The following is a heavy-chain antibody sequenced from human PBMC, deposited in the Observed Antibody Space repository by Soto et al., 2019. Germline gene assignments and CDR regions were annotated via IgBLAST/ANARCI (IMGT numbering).Heavy chain of an antibody. Sequence: PSETLSLTCTVSGGSVSSGDYFWSWLRQSAGKRLEWIAYIYYSGSTNYNPSLKSRATISVDTSKSQVSLTLTSMTAADAALYYCATSPNYYYYGFDVSGQGTAGTVS. D-gene: IGHD3-10*01. J-gene: IGHJ6*02. CDR1: GGSVSSGDYF. CDR2: IYYSGST. V-gene: IGHV4-61*08. CDR3: ATSPNYYYYGFDV.